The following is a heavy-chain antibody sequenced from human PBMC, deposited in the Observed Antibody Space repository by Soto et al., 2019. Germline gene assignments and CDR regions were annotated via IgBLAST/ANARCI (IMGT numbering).Heavy chain of an antibody. CDR2: IWYDGSNK. J-gene: IGHJ6*03. V-gene: IGHV3-33*01. Sequence: GGSLRLSCAASGFTFSSYGMHWVRQAPGKGLEWVAVIWYDGSNKYYADSVKGRFTISRDNSKNTLYLQMNSLRAEDTAVYYCARGTAYHDYGDKTYYYYYYMDVWGKGTTVTVSS. D-gene: IGHD4-17*01. CDR1: GFTFSSYG. CDR3: ARGTAYHDYGDKTYYYYYYMDV.